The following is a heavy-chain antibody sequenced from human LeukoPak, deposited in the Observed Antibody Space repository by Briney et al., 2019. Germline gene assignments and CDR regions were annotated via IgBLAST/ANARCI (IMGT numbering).Heavy chain of an antibody. Sequence: GGSLRLSCAASGFTFSDYYMSWIRQAPGKGLEWVSYISSSGSTIYYADSVKGRFTISRDNAKNSLYLQMNSLRAEDTAVYYYARRPRYNWNDVSAFDIWGQGTMVTVSS. D-gene: IGHD1-20*01. CDR2: ISSSGSTI. CDR1: GFTFSDYY. J-gene: IGHJ3*02. CDR3: ARRPRYNWNDVSAFDI. V-gene: IGHV3-11*04.